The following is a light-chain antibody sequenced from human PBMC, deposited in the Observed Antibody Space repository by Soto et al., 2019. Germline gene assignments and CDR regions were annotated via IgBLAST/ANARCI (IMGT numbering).Light chain of an antibody. Sequence: QSALTQPPSASGTPGQRVTISCSGGSSNIGTNYVYWYQQFTGMAPKLLIDGSSQRPSGVPDRFSGFKSGTSASLAISGLRSDDEADYYCAAWDGSLSGWMFGGGTQLTVL. CDR3: AAWDGSLSGWM. V-gene: IGLV1-47*02. CDR2: GSS. CDR1: SSNIGTNY. J-gene: IGLJ3*02.